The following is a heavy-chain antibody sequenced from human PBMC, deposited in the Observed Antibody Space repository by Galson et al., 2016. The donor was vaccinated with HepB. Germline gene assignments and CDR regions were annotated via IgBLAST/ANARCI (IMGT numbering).Heavy chain of an antibody. Sequence: SLRLSCAASTFTFGTYAMSWVRQAPGKGLEWVSLLSASGATTHYADSVKGRFTVSRDISKTTLYPQMNSLRAEDTALYYCAKVPYNSAWYAGFDDWGLGTLVTVSS. D-gene: IGHD6-19*01. CDR2: LSASGATT. CDR3: AKVPYNSAWYAGFDD. V-gene: IGHV3-23*01. J-gene: IGHJ4*02. CDR1: TFTFGTYA.